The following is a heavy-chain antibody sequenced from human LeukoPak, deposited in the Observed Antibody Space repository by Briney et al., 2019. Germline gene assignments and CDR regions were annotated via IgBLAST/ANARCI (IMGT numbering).Heavy chain of an antibody. CDR2: INPIPGLA. J-gene: IGHJ1*01. D-gene: IGHD2-2*01. Sequence: VASLKDSPKASLGTSRSYATSSVPHAPGQGLEWGGRINPIPGLANYAQKFQGSVTITAGKSTSTAYMELSSLRSEDTAVYYCVVQLRFPEYFQHWGQGTLVTVSS. CDR1: LGTSRSYA. CDR3: VVQLRFPEYFQH. V-gene: IGHV1-69*04.